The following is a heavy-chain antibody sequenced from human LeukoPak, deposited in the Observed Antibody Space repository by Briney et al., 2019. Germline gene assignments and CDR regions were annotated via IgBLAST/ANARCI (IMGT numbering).Heavy chain of an antibody. CDR3: ARGISGSYSEYYFDY. CDR1: GGSISSSSYY. Sequence: KASETLSLTCTVSGGSISSSSYYWGWIRQPPGKGLGWIGSIYYSGSTYYNPSLKSRVTISVDTSKNQFSLKLSSVTAADTAVYYCARGISGSYSEYYFDYWGQGTLVTVSS. CDR2: IYYSGST. V-gene: IGHV4-39*07. D-gene: IGHD1-26*01. J-gene: IGHJ4*02.